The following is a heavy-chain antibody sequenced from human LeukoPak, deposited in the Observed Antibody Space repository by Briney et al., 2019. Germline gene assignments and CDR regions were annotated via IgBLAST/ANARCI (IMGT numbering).Heavy chain of an antibody. CDR3: ARGASGDSSGWYYY. V-gene: IGHV1-2*02. CDR1: GYTFTGYY. Sequence: ASVKVSCKASGYTFTGYYMHWVRQAPGQGLEWMGWINPNSGGTNYAQKFQGRVTMTRDTSSSTAYMEVSRLRSDDTAVYYCARGASGDSSGWYYYWGQATMATVSS. CDR2: INPNSGGT. J-gene: IGHJ4*02. D-gene: IGHD6-19*01.